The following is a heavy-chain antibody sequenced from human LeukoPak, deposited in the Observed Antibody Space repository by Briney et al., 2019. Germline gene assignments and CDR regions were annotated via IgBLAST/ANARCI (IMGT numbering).Heavy chain of an antibody. J-gene: IGHJ4*02. CDR2: ISYDGSNK. V-gene: IGHV3-30*04. CDR1: GFTFSSYA. D-gene: IGHD3-22*01. CDR3: ARDAPNYYDTSGHCDY. Sequence: QPGGSLRLSCAASGFTFSSYAMHWVRQAPGKGLEWVAVISYDGSNKYYADSVKGRFTISRDNSKNTLYLQMNSLRAEDTAVYYCARDAPNYYDTSGHCDYWGQGTLVTVSS.